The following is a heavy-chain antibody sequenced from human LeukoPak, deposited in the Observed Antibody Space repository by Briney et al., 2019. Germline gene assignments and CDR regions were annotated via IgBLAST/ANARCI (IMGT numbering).Heavy chain of an antibody. CDR2: IYHSGST. J-gene: IGHJ4*02. Sequence: SETLSLTCTVSGGSISSGGYYWSWIRQPPGKGLEWIGYIYHSGSTYYNPSLKSRVTISVDRSKNQFSLKLSSVTAADTAVYYCARRSPMITFGGVIVFLFDYWGQGTLVTVSS. D-gene: IGHD3-16*02. V-gene: IGHV4-30-2*02. CDR1: GGSISSGGYY. CDR3: ARRSPMITFGGVIVFLFDY.